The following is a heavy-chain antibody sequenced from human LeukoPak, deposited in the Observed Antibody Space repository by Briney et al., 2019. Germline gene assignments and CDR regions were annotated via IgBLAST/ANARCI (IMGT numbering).Heavy chain of an antibody. Sequence: PSETLSLTCTVSGGSISSSSYYWGWIRQPPGKGLEWIGSIYYSGSTYYNPSLQSRVIISVDTSKNQFSLKLRSVTAADTAVYYCARHPISGYTGDHFDYWGQGTLVTVSS. J-gene: IGHJ4*02. D-gene: IGHD3-22*01. CDR3: ARHPISGYTGDHFDY. V-gene: IGHV4-39*01. CDR1: GGSISSSSYY. CDR2: IYYSGST.